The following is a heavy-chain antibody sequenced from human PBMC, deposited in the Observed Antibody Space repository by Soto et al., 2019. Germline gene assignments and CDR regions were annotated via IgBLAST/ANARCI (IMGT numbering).Heavy chain of an antibody. V-gene: IGHV1-24*01. CDR2: FDPEDGET. CDR3: STQAGVVASMYYFDI. CDR1: GYTLTELS. D-gene: IGHD2-15*01. J-gene: IGHJ4*02. Sequence: GASVKVSCKVSGYTLTELSMHWVRQAPGKGLEWMGGFDPEDGETIYAQKFQGRVTMTEDTSTDTAYMELSSLRSEDTVVYYCSTQAGVVASMYYFDIWGQGTLVTVSS.